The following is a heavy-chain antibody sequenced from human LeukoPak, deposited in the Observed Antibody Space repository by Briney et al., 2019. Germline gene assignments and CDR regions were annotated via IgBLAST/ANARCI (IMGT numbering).Heavy chain of an antibody. V-gene: IGHV1-18*01. J-gene: IGHJ3*02. D-gene: IGHD3-22*01. CDR3: ARAQEYYDSILAFDI. CDR2: ISAYNGNT. CDR1: GYSFATYG. Sequence: ASVKVSCKASGYSFATYGISWVRQAPGQGLEWMGWISAYNGNTNYAQKLQGRVTMTTDTSTSTAYMELRSLRSDDTAVYYCARAQEYYDSILAFDIWGQGTMVTVSS.